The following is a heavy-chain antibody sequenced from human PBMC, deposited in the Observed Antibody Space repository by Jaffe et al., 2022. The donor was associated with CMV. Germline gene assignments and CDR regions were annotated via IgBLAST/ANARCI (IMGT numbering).Heavy chain of an antibody. CDR2: INPNSGGT. J-gene: IGHJ6*02. CDR1: GYTFTGYY. Sequence: QVQLVQSGAEVKKPGASVKVSCKASGYTFTGYYMHWVRQAPGQGLEWMGWINPNSGGTNYAQKFQGRVTMTRDTSISTAYMELSRLRSDDTAVYYCARDYVGPGWGYYYGMDVWGQGTTVTVSS. D-gene: IGHD3-10*01. CDR3: ARDYVGPGWGYYYGMDV. V-gene: IGHV1-2*02.